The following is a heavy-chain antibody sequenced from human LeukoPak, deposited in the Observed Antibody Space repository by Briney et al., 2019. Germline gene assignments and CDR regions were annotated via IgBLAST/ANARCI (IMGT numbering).Heavy chain of an antibody. V-gene: IGHV3-30*18. CDR1: GFTFSNYG. Sequence: PGGSLRLSCAASGFTFSNYGMHRVRQAPGKGLEWVAVISYDEGDKYYADSVKGRFTISRDNSKNTLYLQMNSLRPEDTAVYYCAKGVVAATNAAYYGMDVWGQGTTVTVSS. CDR3: AKGVVAATNAAYYGMDV. CDR2: ISYDEGDK. D-gene: IGHD2-15*01. J-gene: IGHJ6*02.